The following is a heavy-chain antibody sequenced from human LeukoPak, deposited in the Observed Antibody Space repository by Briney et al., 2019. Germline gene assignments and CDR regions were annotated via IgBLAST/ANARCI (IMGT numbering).Heavy chain of an antibody. CDR3: ARDRTGNYDAFDV. J-gene: IGHJ3*01. CDR1: GFTFSNAW. CDR2: ISDDGSNK. D-gene: IGHD1-7*01. V-gene: IGHV3-30-3*01. Sequence: PGGSLRLSCAASGFTFSNAWMSWVRQAPGKGLEWVAVISDDGSNKYFAESVKGRFTISRDNSKNTLYLQMNSLGAGDTASYYCARDRTGNYDAFDVWGQGTTVTVSS.